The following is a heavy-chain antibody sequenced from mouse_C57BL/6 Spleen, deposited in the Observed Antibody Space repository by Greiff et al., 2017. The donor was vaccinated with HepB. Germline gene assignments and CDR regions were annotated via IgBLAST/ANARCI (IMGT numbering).Heavy chain of an antibody. J-gene: IGHJ4*01. Sequence: EVQLQQSGPELVKPGASVKISCKASGYTFTDYYMNWVKQSHGKSLEWIGDINPNNGGTSYNQKFKGKATLTVDKSSSTAYMELRSLTSEDSAVYYCARSHYDYDHYAMDYWGQGTSVTVSS. CDR3: ARSHYDYDHYAMDY. V-gene: IGHV1-26*01. CDR1: GYTFTDYY. CDR2: INPNNGGT. D-gene: IGHD2-4*01.